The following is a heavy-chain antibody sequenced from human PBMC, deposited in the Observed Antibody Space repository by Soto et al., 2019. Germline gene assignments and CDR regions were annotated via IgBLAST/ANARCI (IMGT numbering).Heavy chain of an antibody. CDR2: IYYSGRT. V-gene: IGHV4-31*03. J-gene: IGHJ4*02. D-gene: IGHD3-22*01. Sequence: PSETLSLTCTVSGGSISSGGYYWSWIRQHPGKGLEWIGYIYYSGRTYYNPSLKSRVAISVDTSKNQFSLKLSSVTAADTAVYYCAREYYYDSTYFDYWGQGTLVTVSS. CDR1: GGSISSGGYY. CDR3: AREYYYDSTYFDY.